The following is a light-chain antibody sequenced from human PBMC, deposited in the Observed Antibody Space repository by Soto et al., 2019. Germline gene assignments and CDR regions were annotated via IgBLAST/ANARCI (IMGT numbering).Light chain of an antibody. CDR3: SSFTSTSTDV. CDR2: EVN. J-gene: IGLJ1*01. CDR1: SSDVGDYNL. Sequence: QSALTQPASVSGSPGQSITISCTGTSSDVGDYNLVSWYQQHPGKAPKLMIYEVNNRPSGVSNRFSGSKSGNTASLTISGLQAEDEADYYCSSFTSTSTDVFGTGTKLTVL. V-gene: IGLV2-14*01.